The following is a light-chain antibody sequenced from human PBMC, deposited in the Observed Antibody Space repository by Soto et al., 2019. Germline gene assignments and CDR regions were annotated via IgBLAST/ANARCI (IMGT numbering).Light chain of an antibody. V-gene: IGKV3-20*01. CDR1: ERVASSY. Sequence: EIVLTPSPGPLSLTPGERSILSCSFSERVASSYLAWYQQKPGQVPRLLIYGASSRATGIPDRFSGRGSGTDFTLTISRLEPEDFAVYYCQQYGSSPWAFGPGTKVDIK. CDR3: QQYGSSPWA. CDR2: GAS. J-gene: IGKJ1*01.